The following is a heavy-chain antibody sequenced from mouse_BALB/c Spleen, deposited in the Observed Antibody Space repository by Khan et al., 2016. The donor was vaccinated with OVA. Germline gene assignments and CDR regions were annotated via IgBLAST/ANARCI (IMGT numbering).Heavy chain of an antibody. CDR1: GYTFTNYG. V-gene: IGHV9-3-1*01. J-gene: IGHJ4*01. Sequence: QIQLVQSGPELKKPGETVKISCKASGYTFTNYGMNWVKQSPGKALKWMGWINTYTGEPTYADDFKGRFAFSLETSATTAYLQIKNLKNEDTPPYFCARPPYFSYTLDYWGPCTSVPVSS. CDR3: ARPPYFSYTLDY. D-gene: IGHD2-10*01. CDR2: INTYTGEP.